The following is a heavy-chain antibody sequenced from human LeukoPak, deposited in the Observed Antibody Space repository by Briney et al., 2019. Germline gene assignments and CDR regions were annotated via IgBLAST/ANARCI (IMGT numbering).Heavy chain of an antibody. V-gene: IGHV1-3*01. CDR1: GYTFTSYA. CDR2: INAGNGNT. CDR3: ARDLPDHQLLPLGWFDP. J-gene: IGHJ5*02. D-gene: IGHD2-2*01. Sequence: ASVKVSCKASGYTFTSYAMHWVRQAPGQRLEWMGWINAGNGNTKYSQKFQGRVTITRDTSASTAYMELSSLRSEDTAVYYCARDLPDHQLLPLGWFDPWGQGTLVTVSS.